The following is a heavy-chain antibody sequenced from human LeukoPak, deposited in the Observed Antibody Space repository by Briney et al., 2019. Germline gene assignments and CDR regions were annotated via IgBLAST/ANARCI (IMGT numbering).Heavy chain of an antibody. V-gene: IGHV1-8*03. CDR2: MNPNSGNT. CDR1: GYTFTSYD. Sequence: ASVKVSCKASGYTFTSYDINWVRQATGQGLEWMGWMNPNSGNTGYAQKFQGRVTITRDTSASTAYMELSSLRSEDMAVYYCARDSFKGYDFWSGYYNTDYFDYWGQGTLVTVSS. J-gene: IGHJ4*02. D-gene: IGHD3-3*01. CDR3: ARDSFKGYDFWSGYYNTDYFDY.